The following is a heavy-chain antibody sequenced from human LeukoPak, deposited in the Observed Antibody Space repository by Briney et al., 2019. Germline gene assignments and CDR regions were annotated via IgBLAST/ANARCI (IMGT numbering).Heavy chain of an antibody. CDR1: GGSFSGYY. CDR2: INHSGST. D-gene: IGHD1-26*01. CDR3: ASLGSYHFDY. J-gene: IGHJ4*02. Sequence: SETLSLTCAVYGGSFSGYYWSWIRQPPGKGLEWIGEINHSGSTNYNPSLKSRVTISVDTSKNQFSLKLSPVTAADTAVYYCASLGSYHFDYWGQGTLVTVSS. V-gene: IGHV4-34*01.